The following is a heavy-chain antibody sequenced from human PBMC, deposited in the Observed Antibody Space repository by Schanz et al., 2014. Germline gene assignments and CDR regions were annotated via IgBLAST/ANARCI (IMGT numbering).Heavy chain of an antibody. CDR1: GITFSSHS. CDR3: VRDSFFAFDY. V-gene: IGHV3-23*04. CDR2: IGVDGTTT. Sequence: EVHLVESGGGLVQPGGSLRLSCAASGITFSSHSFNWVRQAPGKGLEWVSVIGVDGTTTYYADSVKGRFTISRDNSNKTVDLQMNSLRAEDTAVYYCVRDSFFAFDYWGQGTLVTVSS. J-gene: IGHJ4*02. D-gene: IGHD3-3*01.